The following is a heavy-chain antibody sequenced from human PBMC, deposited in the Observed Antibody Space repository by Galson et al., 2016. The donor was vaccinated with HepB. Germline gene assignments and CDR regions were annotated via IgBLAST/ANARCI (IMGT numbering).Heavy chain of an antibody. Sequence: SRVTISVDTSKNQFSLKLSSVTAADTAVYFCARLRRILVFGVVTPYGMDVWGQGTTVTVSS. D-gene: IGHD3/OR15-3a*01. CDR3: ARLRRILVFGVVTPYGMDV. J-gene: IGHJ6*02. V-gene: IGHV4-61*07.